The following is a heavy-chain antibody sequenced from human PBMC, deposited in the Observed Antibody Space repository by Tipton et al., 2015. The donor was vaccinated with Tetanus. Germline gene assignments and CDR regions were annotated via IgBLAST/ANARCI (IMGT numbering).Heavy chain of an antibody. D-gene: IGHD5-24*01. J-gene: IGHJ4*02. CDR2: IYYSGST. CDR3: ARTTRRWLHPDY. V-gene: IGHV4-39*07. CDR1: GGSISGSSYY. Sequence: TLSLTCSVSGGSISGSSYYWSWIRQPPGKTLEWIGSIYYSGSTFYHPSLQSRVTISVDTSKNQFSLRLSSVTASDTAIYYCARTTRRWLHPDYWGQGTLVTVSS.